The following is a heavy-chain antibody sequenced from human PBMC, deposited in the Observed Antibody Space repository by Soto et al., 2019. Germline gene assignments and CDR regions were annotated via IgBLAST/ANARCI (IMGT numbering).Heavy chain of an antibody. CDR3: ATLYGGNYSDSSGYYEYFQH. CDR1: GYTITELS. Sequence: ASVKVSCKVSGYTITELSMHWLRQAPGKGLEWMGGFDPEDGETIYAQKFQGRVTMTEDTSTDTADMELSSLRSEDTAVYYCATLYGGNYSDSSGYYEYFQHWGQGTLVNV. V-gene: IGHV1-24*01. CDR2: FDPEDGET. J-gene: IGHJ1*01. D-gene: IGHD3-22*01.